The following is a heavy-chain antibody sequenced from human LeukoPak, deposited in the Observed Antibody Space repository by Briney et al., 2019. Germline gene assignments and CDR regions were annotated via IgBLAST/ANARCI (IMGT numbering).Heavy chain of an antibody. D-gene: IGHD6-13*01. J-gene: IGHJ4*02. CDR1: GYTFTISA. CDR2: INTNIGNP. V-gene: IGHV7-4-1*02. Sequence: GASVTVSCKASGYTFTISAMNWVRQAPGQGLEYMGWINTNIGNPTYAQGFTGRFVFSLDTSVSTAYLQISSLKTEDSAVYYCARDEGIAKPFVDWGQGTLVTVSS. CDR3: ARDEGIAKPFVD.